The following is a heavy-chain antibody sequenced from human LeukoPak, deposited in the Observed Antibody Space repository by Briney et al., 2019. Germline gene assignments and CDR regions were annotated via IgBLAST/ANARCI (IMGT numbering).Heavy chain of an antibody. V-gene: IGHV3-66*01. CDR1: GFTVSSNY. J-gene: IGHJ4*02. Sequence: GGSLRLSCAASGFTVSSNYMSWVRQAPGKGLEWVSVIYSGGSTYYAGSVKGRFTISRDNSKNTLYLQMNSLRAEDTAVYYCARADVDGYSYGYGLDYWGQGTLVTVSS. D-gene: IGHD5-18*01. CDR3: ARADVDGYSYGYGLDY. CDR2: IYSGGST.